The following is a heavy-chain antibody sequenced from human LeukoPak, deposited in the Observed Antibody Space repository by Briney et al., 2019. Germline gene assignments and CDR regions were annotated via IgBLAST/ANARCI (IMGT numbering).Heavy chain of an antibody. D-gene: IGHD2-2*01. Sequence: GSSVKVSCKASGGTFSSYAISWVRQAPGQELEWMGRIIPIFGTANYAQKFQGRVTITTDESTSTACMELSSLRSEDTAVYYCARGYCSSTSCYVDWFDPWGQGTLVTVSS. CDR3: ARGYCSSTSCYVDWFDP. CDR2: IIPIFGTA. J-gene: IGHJ5*02. CDR1: GGTFSSYA. V-gene: IGHV1-69*05.